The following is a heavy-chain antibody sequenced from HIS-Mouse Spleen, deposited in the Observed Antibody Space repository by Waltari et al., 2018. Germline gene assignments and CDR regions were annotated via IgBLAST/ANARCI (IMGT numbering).Heavy chain of an antibody. V-gene: IGHV1-2*02. CDR2: INPNSGGT. CDR3: AKSGAYYDSSGYYYYFDY. Sequence: QVQLVQSGAEVKKPGASVKVSCKASGYTFTGYYMHWVRHAPGQGLEWMGWINPNSGGTNYAQKCQGRVTMTRDTSISTAYMELSRLRSDDTAVYYCAKSGAYYDSSGYYYYFDYWGQGTLVTVSS. CDR1: GYTFTGYY. J-gene: IGHJ4*02. D-gene: IGHD3-22*01.